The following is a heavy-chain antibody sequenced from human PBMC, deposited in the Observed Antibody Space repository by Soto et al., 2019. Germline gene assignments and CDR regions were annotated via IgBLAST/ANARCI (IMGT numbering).Heavy chain of an antibody. D-gene: IGHD5-12*01. CDR3: ARGIRVKWLRADDAFDI. CDR1: GYTFTSYD. CDR2: MNPNSGNT. Sequence: ASVKVSCKASGYTFTSYDINWVRQATGQGLEWMGWMNPNSGNTGYAQKFQGRVTMTRNTSISTAYMELSSLRSEDTAVYYCARGIRVKWLRADDAFDIWGQGTMVTVSS. J-gene: IGHJ3*02. V-gene: IGHV1-8*01.